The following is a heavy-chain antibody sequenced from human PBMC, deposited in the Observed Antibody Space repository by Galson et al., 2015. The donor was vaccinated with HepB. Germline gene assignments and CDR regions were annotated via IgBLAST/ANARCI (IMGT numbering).Heavy chain of an antibody. CDR3: ARLWLGEGWFDP. D-gene: IGHD3-10*01. CDR1: GGSISSYY. V-gene: IGHV4-59*08. CDR2: IYYSGST. Sequence: QVQLQESGPGLVKPSETLSLTCTVSGGSISSYYWSWIRQPPGKGLEWIGYIYYSGSTNYNPSLKSRVTISVDTSKNQFSLKLSSVTAADTAVYYCARLWLGEGWFDPWGQGTLVTVSS. J-gene: IGHJ5*02.